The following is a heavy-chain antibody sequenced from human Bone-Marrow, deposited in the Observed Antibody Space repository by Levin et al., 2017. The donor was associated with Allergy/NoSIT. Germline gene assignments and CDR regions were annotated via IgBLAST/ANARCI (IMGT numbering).Heavy chain of an antibody. CDR1: GYTFTGYY. V-gene: IGHV1-2*06. CDR3: ARSRGYSRPNGVGVLDAFDS. D-gene: IGHD3-22*01. J-gene: IGHJ3*02. CDR2: INPNSGGT. Sequence: ASVKVSCKASGYTFTGYYMHWVRQAPGQGLEWMGRINPNSGGTNYAQKFQGRVTMTRDTSISTAYMELSRLRSDDTAVYYCARSRGYSRPNGVGVLDAFDSWGQGTMVTVSS.